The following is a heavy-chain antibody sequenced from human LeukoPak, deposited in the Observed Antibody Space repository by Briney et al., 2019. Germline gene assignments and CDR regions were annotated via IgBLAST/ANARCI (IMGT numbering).Heavy chain of an antibody. CDR1: GDSISSSSDF. CDR3: ACLFDSLNWFDP. D-gene: IGHD5-18*01. CDR2: IYYGGST. Sequence: TSETLSLTCPVSGDSISSSSDFCGCIRQPPGKGLEWIGSIYYGGSTNYNPSLKSRVTISVDTSKNQFSLKLSSVTAADTAVYYCACLFDSLNWFDPWGQGTLVTVSS. V-gene: IGHV4-39*07. J-gene: IGHJ5*02.